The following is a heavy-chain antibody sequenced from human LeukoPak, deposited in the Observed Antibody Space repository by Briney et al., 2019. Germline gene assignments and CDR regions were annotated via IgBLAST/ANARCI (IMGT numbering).Heavy chain of an antibody. V-gene: IGHV1-2*02. D-gene: IGHD6-13*01. CDR3: ARGQQLVQVVDY. J-gene: IGHJ4*02. CDR2: INPNSGGT. CDR1: GYTFTKYA. Sequence: TSVKVSCKASGYTFTKYAIHWVRQAPGHRLEWMGWINPNSGGTNYAQKFQGRVTMTRDTSISTAYMELSRLRSDDTAVYYCARGQQLVQVVDYWGQGTLVTVSS.